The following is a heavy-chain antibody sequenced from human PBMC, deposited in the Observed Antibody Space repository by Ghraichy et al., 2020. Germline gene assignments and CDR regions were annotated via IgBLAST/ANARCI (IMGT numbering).Heavy chain of an antibody. D-gene: IGHD4-23*01. Sequence: GESLNISCVGSGFNFSDYSMNWVRQSPGKGLEWVSYITSSSRTISYADSVKGRFTISRDNAQNSLYLQMNSLRDEDTAVYYCARASKVVRFFYYDGMDVWGQGTTVTVSS. V-gene: IGHV3-48*02. CDR1: GFNFSDYS. J-gene: IGHJ6*02. CDR3: ARASKVVRFFYYDGMDV. CDR2: ITSSSRTI.